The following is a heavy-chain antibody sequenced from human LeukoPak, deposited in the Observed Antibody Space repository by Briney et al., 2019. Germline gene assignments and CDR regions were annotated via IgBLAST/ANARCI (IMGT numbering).Heavy chain of an antibody. V-gene: IGHV3-48*01. J-gene: IGHJ4*02. D-gene: IGHD3-3*01. Sequence: GGSLRLSCAATGFTFSSYTTNWLRQAPGKGLEGVSYISSRSSARYYTDSVKGRFTISRDNAKNSLYLQMNSLRAEDTAVYYCARHLRFEGVDYWGQGTLVTVSS. CDR3: ARHLRFEGVDY. CDR1: GFTFSSYT. CDR2: ISSRSSAR.